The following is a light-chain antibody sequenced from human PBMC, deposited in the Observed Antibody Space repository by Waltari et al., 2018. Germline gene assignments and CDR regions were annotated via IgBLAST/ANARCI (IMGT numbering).Light chain of an antibody. Sequence: DIVLKQSPGTLSLSPGERSTLSCRASQSVRSNYLAWDQQKPGQAPRLLIYAASRRATGIPDTFSGSGSGTYFPLTIRRLEPEDFAVYYCQQYGSSPRTFGQGTKVEI. J-gene: IGKJ1*01. V-gene: IGKV3-20*01. CDR3: QQYGSSPRT. CDR2: AAS. CDR1: QSVRSNY.